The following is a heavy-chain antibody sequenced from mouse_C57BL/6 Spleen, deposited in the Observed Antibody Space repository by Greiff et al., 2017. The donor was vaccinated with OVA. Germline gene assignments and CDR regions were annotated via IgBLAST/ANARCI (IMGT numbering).Heavy chain of an antibody. CDR3: ARLRAPYSNFLFDY. CDR2: INPSTGGT. Sequence: VHVKQSGPELVKPGASVKISCKASGYSFTGYYMNWVKQSPEKSLEWIGEINPSTGGTTYNQKFKAKATLTVDKSSSTAYMQLKSLTSEDSAVYYCARLRAPYSNFLFDYWGQGTTLTVSS. J-gene: IGHJ2*01. D-gene: IGHD2-5*01. V-gene: IGHV1-42*01. CDR1: GYSFTGYY.